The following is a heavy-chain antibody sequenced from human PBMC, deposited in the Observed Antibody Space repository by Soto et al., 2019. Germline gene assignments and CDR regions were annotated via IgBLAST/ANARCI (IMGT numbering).Heavy chain of an antibody. J-gene: IGHJ4*02. V-gene: IGHV3-7*01. D-gene: IGHD1-26*01. CDR3: ATSTGAPGKS. CDR2: IKQDGSHK. Sequence: PGGSLRLSCVASGFTFSSFWMSWARQAPGKGLEWVANIKQDGSHKYYVPSVKGRFTISRDNAKNSLYLQMNSLRAEDAAVYYCATSTGAPGKSWGQGTLVTVSS. CDR1: GFTFSSFW.